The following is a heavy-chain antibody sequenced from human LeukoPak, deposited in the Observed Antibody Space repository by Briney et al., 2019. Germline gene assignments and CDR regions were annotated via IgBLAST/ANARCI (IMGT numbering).Heavy chain of an antibody. J-gene: IGHJ5*02. CDR1: SAPISSYY. Sequence: GSLRLSCTVSSAPISSYYWNWIRQPPGKGLEWIGYVYYSGTTNYNPSLKSRVSMSVDTSKSQFSLKLTSVTAADTAVYYCARGVAVATWFDPWGQGTLVTVST. CDR2: VYYSGTT. V-gene: IGHV4-59*01. D-gene: IGHD6-19*01. CDR3: ARGVAVATWFDP.